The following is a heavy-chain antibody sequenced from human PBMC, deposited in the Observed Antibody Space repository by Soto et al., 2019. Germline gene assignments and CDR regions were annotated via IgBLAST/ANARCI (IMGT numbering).Heavy chain of an antibody. V-gene: IGHV4-31*03. CDR1: GGSISSGGYY. Sequence: SETLSLTCTVSGGSISSGGYYWSWIRQHPGKGLEWIGYIYYSGSTYYNPSLKSRVTISVDTSKNQFSLKLSSVTAADTAVYYCARMVGEGQNLPLGFDYWGQGTLVTVSS. CDR2: IYYSGST. CDR3: ARMVGEGQNLPLGFDY. D-gene: IGHD2-15*01. J-gene: IGHJ4*02.